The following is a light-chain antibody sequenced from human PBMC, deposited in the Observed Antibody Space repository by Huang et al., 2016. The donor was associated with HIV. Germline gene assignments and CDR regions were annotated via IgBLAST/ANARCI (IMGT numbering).Light chain of an antibody. J-gene: IGKJ5*01. Sequence: EIVLTQSPGTLSLSPGQRATLSCRASQRVSSSYLAWYQQKPGQAPRLLIYAASSRARGIPNRCSGSGSGTDFTLTISRLEPEDFAVYFCQQYGSSPQTFGQGTRLEIK. CDR3: QQYGSSPQT. CDR2: AAS. CDR1: QRVSSSY. V-gene: IGKV3-20*01.